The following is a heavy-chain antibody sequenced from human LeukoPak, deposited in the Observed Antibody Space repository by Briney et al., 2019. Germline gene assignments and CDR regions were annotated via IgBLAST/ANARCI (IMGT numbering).Heavy chain of an antibody. V-gene: IGHV4-38-2*02. CDR3: AREWAGLGYCSSTSCPTDY. CDR2: IYHSGST. Sequence: SETLSLTCTVSGYSISSGYYWGWIRQPPGKGLEWIGIIYHSGSTYYNPSLKSRVTTSVDTSKNQFSLKLSSVTAADTAVYYCAREWAGLGYCSSTSCPTDYWGQGTLVTVSS. CDR1: GYSISSGYY. J-gene: IGHJ4*02. D-gene: IGHD2-2*01.